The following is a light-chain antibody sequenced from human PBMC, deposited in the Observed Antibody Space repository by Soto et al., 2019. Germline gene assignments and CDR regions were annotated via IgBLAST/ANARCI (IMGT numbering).Light chain of an antibody. V-gene: IGKV3-11*01. CDR2: DAS. J-gene: IGKJ4*01. CDR1: QSISTY. CDR3: QQRSNWPELT. Sequence: EIVLTQSPATLSLSPGERATLSCRASQSISTYLGWYQQKPGQAPRLLIYDASNRATGIPAGFSGYGSGTNFTLTISSLEPEDFAVYYCQQRSNWPELTFGGGTKVEIK.